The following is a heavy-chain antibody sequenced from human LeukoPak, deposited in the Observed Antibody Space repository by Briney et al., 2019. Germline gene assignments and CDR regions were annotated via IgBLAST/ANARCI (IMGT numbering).Heavy chain of an antibody. CDR2: ISAYNGNT. CDR1: GYTFTSYG. Sequence: ASVKVSCKASGYTFTSYGISWVRQAPGQGREWMGWISAYNGNTNYAQKLQGRVTMTTDTSTSTAYMELRSLRSDDTAVYYCARGAYSSGPNDAFDIWGQGTMVTVSS. CDR3: ARGAYSSGPNDAFDI. J-gene: IGHJ3*02. V-gene: IGHV1-18*01. D-gene: IGHD6-19*01.